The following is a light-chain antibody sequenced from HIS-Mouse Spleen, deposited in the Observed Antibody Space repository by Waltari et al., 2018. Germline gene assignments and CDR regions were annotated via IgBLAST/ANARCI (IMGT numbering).Light chain of an antibody. CDR3: QQYNNWPPWT. Sequence: EIVMTQSPATLYVSPGERATLSCRASQSVSSNLAWYQQKPGQAPRLLMYRASTRATGIPARFSGSGSGTEFTLTISSMQSEDFAVYYCQQYNNWPPWTFGQGTKVEIK. J-gene: IGKJ1*01. V-gene: IGKV3-15*01. CDR1: QSVSSN. CDR2: RAS.